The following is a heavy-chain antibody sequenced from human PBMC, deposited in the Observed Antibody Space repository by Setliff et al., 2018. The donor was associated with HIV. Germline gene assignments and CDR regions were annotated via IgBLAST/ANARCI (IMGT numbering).Heavy chain of an antibody. V-gene: IGHV5-51*01. CDR3: ARLSVVTATRIYYFDY. CDR2: IYPGDSDT. CDR1: GYSFTSYW. Sequence: PGESLKISCKGSGYSFTSYWIGWVRQMPGKGLEWMGIIYPGDSDTRYSPSFQGQVTISADKSISTAYLQWSSLKASDTAMYYCARLSVVTATRIYYFDYWGQGTPVTVSS. D-gene: IGHD2-21*02. J-gene: IGHJ4*02.